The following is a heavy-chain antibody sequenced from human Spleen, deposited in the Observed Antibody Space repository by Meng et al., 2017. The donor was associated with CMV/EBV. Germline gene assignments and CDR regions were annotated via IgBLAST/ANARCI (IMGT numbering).Heavy chain of an antibody. D-gene: IGHD6-13*01. CDR2: IYYSGST. CDR1: GDSVSSTSFY. J-gene: IGHJ4*02. CDR3: SWGIAAVEN. V-gene: IGHV4-39*07. Sequence: SETLSLTCTVSGDSVSSTSFYWTWIRQPPGKGLEWIGSIYYSGSTYYNPSLKSRVTISVDTSKNQLSLRLNSVTAADTAIYYCSWGIAAVENWGQGTLVTVSS.